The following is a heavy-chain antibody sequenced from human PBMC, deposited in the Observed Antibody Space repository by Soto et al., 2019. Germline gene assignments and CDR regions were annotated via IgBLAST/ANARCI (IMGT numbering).Heavy chain of an antibody. Sequence: PSETLSPTCTVSGASISNYYWSWIRQPAGKGLECLGRIYASGTTTYNPSLRSRVTMSVDTSKNQFSLNLNSVTAADTAVYYCARESRSELGTVEYWGQGTLVTVSS. J-gene: IGHJ4*02. V-gene: IGHV4-4*07. D-gene: IGHD1-1*01. CDR1: GASISNYY. CDR3: ARESRSELGTVEY. CDR2: IYASGTT.